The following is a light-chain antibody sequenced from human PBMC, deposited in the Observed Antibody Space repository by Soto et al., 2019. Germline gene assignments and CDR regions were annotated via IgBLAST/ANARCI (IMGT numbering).Light chain of an antibody. CDR2: GAS. CDR3: QQYNNWPQT. Sequence: EIVMTQSPATLSVSPGERATLSCRASQSVSSNLAWYQQKPGQAPRLLIYGASTRATGIPARFSGSGSGTEFTLTISSLQSQDFAVDYCQQYNNWPQTFGQGTK. V-gene: IGKV3-15*01. J-gene: IGKJ1*01. CDR1: QSVSSN.